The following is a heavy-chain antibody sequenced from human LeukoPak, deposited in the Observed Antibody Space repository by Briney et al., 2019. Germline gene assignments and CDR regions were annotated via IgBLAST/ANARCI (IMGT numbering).Heavy chain of an antibody. Sequence: SETLSLTCTVSGGSLSSGSFYWSWMRQTAGKGLEWIGRIYPSGDSQYSPSFRSRATISLDTRNQFSLKLSSVTAADTAVYFCARGYDRNGYQSRGFDYWGQGALVNVSS. CDR3: ARGYDRNGYQSRGFDY. J-gene: IGHJ4*02. CDR2: IYPSGDS. CDR1: GGSLSSGSFY. V-gene: IGHV4-61*02. D-gene: IGHD3-22*01.